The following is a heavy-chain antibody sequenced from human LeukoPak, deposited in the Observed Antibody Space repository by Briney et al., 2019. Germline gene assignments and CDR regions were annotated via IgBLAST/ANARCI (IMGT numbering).Heavy chain of an antibody. V-gene: IGHV1-46*01. CDR2: INPSGGST. Sequence: ASVKVSCKASGYTFTSYYMHWVRQAPGQGLEWMGIINPSGGSTSYAQKFQGRVTMTRDTSTSTVYMELSSLRSEDTAVYYCARSPRPLRYFDWLLYEGAYFDYWGQGTLVTVSS. CDR1: GYTFTSYY. J-gene: IGHJ4*02. CDR3: ARSPRPLRYFDWLLYEGAYFDY. D-gene: IGHD3-9*01.